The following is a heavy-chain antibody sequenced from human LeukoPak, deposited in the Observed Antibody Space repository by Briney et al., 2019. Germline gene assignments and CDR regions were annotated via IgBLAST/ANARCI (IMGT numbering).Heavy chain of an antibody. CDR2: INHSGSA. D-gene: IGHD4-17*01. CDR3: ARDQDDYGDYVTLDY. Sequence: SETLSLTCAVYGGSFSGYYWSWIRQPPGKGLEWIGEINHSGSANYNPSLKSRVTISVDTSKNQFSLKLSSVTAADTAVYYCARDQDDYGDYVTLDYWGQGTLVTVSS. V-gene: IGHV4-34*01. J-gene: IGHJ4*02. CDR1: GGSFSGYY.